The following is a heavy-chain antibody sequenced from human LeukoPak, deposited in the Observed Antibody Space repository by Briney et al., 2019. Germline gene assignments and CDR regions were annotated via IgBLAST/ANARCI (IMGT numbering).Heavy chain of an antibody. CDR2: IYHSGST. V-gene: IGHV4-38-2*02. J-gene: IGHJ4*02. CDR1: GYSISSGNY. CDR3: ASEPLRGIAAVVY. D-gene: IGHD6-13*01. Sequence: SETLSLTCTVSGYSISSGNYWGWIRQPPGKGLEWIGSIYHSGSTYYNPSLKSRVTISVDTSKNQFSLKLSSVTAADTAVYYCASEPLRGIAAVVYWGQGTLVTVSS.